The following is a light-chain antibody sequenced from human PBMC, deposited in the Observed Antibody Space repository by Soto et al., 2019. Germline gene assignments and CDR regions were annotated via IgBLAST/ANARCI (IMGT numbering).Light chain of an antibody. J-gene: IGKJ1*01. CDR1: QSISRY. V-gene: IGKV1-39*01. Sequence: DIQMTQSPSSLSASVGDRVTITCRTSQSISRYLNWYQHKLGTAPKLLIHGSFKLQSGVPSRFSGSGSGTDFTLTISCLQSEDFATYYCQQYYSYPPTFGQGTKVHIK. CDR2: GSF. CDR3: QQYYSYPPT.